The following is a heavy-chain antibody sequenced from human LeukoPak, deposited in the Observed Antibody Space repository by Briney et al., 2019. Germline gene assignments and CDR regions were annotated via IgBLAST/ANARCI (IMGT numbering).Heavy chain of an antibody. J-gene: IGHJ4*02. Sequence: GASVKVSCKASGYTFTSYGISWVRQAPGQGLEWMGWISAYNGNTNYAQKLQGRVTMTTDTSTSTAYMELRSLRSDDTAVYYCARGTREGYSYGRYYFDYWGQGTLVTVSS. V-gene: IGHV1-18*01. CDR3: ARGTREGYSYGRYYFDY. CDR2: ISAYNGNT. D-gene: IGHD5-18*01. CDR1: GYTFTSYG.